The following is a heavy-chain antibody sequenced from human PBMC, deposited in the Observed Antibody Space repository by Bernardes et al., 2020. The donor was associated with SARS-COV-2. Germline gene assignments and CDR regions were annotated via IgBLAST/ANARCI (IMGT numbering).Heavy chain of an antibody. CDR1: GYTFPSYY. D-gene: IGHD6-19*01. J-gene: IGHJ4*02. V-gene: IGHV1-46*01. Sequence: ASVKVSCQASGYTFPSYYMHWVRQAPGHGLEWMGIINPSGCSTSYAPKFQGRVTMTRDTSTSTVYMELSILRSEDTAVYYCAREWASAVAGRGPSDYWGQGTLVTVSS. CDR3: AREWASAVAGRGPSDY. CDR2: INPSGCST.